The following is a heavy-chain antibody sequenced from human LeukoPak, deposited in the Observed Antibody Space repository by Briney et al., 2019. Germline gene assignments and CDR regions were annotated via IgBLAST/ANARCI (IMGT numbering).Heavy chain of an antibody. Sequence: GGSLRLSCAASGFIFSNYAMTWVRQAPGKGLEWVSSSGSTTDYSDSVKGRFTISRDNSKNTLYLQMNSLRADDTAVYYCTRDSSYGDYSTAFDYWDQGALVTVSS. CDR1: GFIFSNYA. CDR2: SGSTT. J-gene: IGHJ4*02. CDR3: TRDSSYGDYSTAFDY. D-gene: IGHD4-17*01. V-gene: IGHV3-23*01.